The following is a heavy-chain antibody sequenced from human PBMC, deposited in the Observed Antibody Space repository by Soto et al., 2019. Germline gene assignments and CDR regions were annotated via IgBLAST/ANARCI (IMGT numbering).Heavy chain of an antibody. J-gene: IGHJ4*02. V-gene: IGHV4-31*03. CDR3: ASGSATVTTSLKTFDY. D-gene: IGHD4-17*01. Sequence: QVQLQESGPGLVKLSQTLSLTCTVSGGSISSGGYYWSWIRQHPGKGLEWIGYIYYSGSTYYNPSLKSRVTISVDTSKNQFSLKLSSVTAADTAVYYCASGSATVTTSLKTFDYWGQGTLVTVSS. CDR2: IYYSGST. CDR1: GGSISSGGYY.